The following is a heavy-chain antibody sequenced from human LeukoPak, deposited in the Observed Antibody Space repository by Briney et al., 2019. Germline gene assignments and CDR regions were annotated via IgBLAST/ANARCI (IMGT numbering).Heavy chain of an antibody. CDR2: IKQDGSEK. D-gene: IGHD4-11*01. CDR3: ARDISNYLFDY. V-gene: IGHV3-7*01. CDR1: GFTFSSYS. J-gene: IGHJ4*02. Sequence: GGSLRLSCAASGFTFSSYSMNWVRQAPGKGLEWVANIKQDGSEKYYVDSVKGRFTISRDNAKNSLYLQMNSLRAEDTAVYYCARDISNYLFDYWGQGTLVTVSS.